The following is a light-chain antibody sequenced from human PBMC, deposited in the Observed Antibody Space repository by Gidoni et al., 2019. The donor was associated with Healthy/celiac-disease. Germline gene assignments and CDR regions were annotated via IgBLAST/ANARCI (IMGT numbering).Light chain of an antibody. CDR3: QQYDNLALT. V-gene: IGKV1-33*01. CDR2: DAS. J-gene: IGKJ4*01. Sequence: DIQITHSPSSLSASVGDRVTITCQASQDISNYLNCYQQKPGKAPKLLIYDASNLETGVPSRFSGSGSGTDFTFTISSLQPEDIATYYCQQYDNLALTFGGGTKVEIK. CDR1: QDISNY.